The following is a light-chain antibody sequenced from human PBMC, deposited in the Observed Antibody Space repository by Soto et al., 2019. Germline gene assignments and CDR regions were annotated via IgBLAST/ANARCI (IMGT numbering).Light chain of an antibody. V-gene: IGKV3-15*01. J-gene: IGKJ4*01. CDR3: QQYNNWIT. CDR1: QSVSSN. CDR2: GAS. Sequence: EIVMTQSPATLSVSPGERATLSCRASQSVSSNLAWYQQKPGQAPRLLIYGASTRATGIPARFSGSGSGTAFTLTISSLQYEDFAVYYCQQYNNWITFGGGTKVDIK.